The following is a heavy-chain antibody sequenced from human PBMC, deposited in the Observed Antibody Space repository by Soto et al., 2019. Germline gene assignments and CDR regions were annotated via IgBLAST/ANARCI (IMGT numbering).Heavy chain of an antibody. CDR1: GFTFSSYA. V-gene: IGHV3-30-3*01. J-gene: IGHJ4*02. D-gene: IGHD3-10*01. CDR3: ASTRIRGVITTYFDY. CDR2: ISYDGSDK. Sequence: QVQLVESGRGVVQPGRSLRLSCAASGFTFSSYAMHWVRQAPGKGLEWVAVISYDGSDKYYADSVKGRFTISRDNSKNTLYLQMNSLRVEYTAVYYCASTRIRGVITTYFDYWGQGTLVTVSS.